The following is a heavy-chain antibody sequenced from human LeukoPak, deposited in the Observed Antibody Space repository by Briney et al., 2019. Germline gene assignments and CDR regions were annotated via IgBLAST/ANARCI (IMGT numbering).Heavy chain of an antibody. CDR3: ARPAGSYQLLVGYCFDY. Sequence: ASVKVSCKASGYTFTSYYMHWVRQAPGQGLEWMGIINPSGGSTSYAQKFQGRVTMTRDTSTSTVYMELSSLRSEDTAVYYCARPAGSYQLLVGYCFDYWGQGTLVTVSS. J-gene: IGHJ4*02. D-gene: IGHD2-2*01. CDR2: INPSGGST. CDR1: GYTFTSYY. V-gene: IGHV1-46*01.